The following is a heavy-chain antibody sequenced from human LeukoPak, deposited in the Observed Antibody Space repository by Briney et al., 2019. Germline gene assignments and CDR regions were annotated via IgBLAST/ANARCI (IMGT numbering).Heavy chain of an antibody. CDR2: ISRGSSTI. V-gene: IGHV3-48*01. J-gene: IGHJ4*02. CDR3: ARYDSSDYYYFDY. CDR1: GFRFSTYG. Sequence: GGSLRLCCAASGFRFSTYGMNWVRQAPGKGLEWVSYISRGSSTICYADSVEGRFTISRDNAKRSLYLQMNSLRADDTAVYYCARYDSSDYYYFDYWGQGTLVTVSS. D-gene: IGHD3-22*01.